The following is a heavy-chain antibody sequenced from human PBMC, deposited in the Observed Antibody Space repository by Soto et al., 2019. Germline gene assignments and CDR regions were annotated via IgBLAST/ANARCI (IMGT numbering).Heavy chain of an antibody. V-gene: IGHV4-4*02. Sequence: PSETLSLSCAVSGTSISSTFWWTWVRQPPGKGLEWIGEVYHTGTTKYNPSLKNRVTISVDKSNNQFTLELRAVTAADTAVYYCARVGYSYGIGWYFDYWGQGTLVTVSS. CDR3: ARVGYSYGIGWYFDY. CDR2: VYHTGTT. J-gene: IGHJ4*02. CDR1: GTSISSTFW. D-gene: IGHD5-18*01.